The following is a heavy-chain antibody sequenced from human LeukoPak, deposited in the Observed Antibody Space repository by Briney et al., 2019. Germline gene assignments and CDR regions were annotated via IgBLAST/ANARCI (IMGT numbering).Heavy chain of an antibody. J-gene: IGHJ4*02. V-gene: IGHV3-48*01. CDR1: GFTFNTYT. CDR3: ARDYVTGALSFDC. Sequence: PGGSLRLSCAASGFTFNTYTMNWVRQAPGKGLEWISYISRSSSDIFYADSVKGRFTVSRDNAKNSLSLQMNSLRVEDTAAYYCARDYVTGALSFDCRGQGTLVTVSS. D-gene: IGHD2-21*02. CDR2: ISRSSSDI.